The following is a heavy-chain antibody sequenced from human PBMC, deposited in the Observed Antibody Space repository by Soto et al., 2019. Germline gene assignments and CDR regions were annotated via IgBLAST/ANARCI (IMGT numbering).Heavy chain of an antibody. CDR2: ISYDGSNK. V-gene: IGHV3-30-3*01. Sequence: PGGSLRLSCAASGFPFSSYAMHWVRQAPGKGLEWVAVISYDGSNKYYADSVKGRFTISRDNSKNTLYLQMNSLRAEDTAVYYCARADDYDILTGYYSGPDYWGQGTLVTVSS. CDR3: ARADDYDILTGYYSGPDY. CDR1: GFPFSSYA. J-gene: IGHJ4*02. D-gene: IGHD3-9*01.